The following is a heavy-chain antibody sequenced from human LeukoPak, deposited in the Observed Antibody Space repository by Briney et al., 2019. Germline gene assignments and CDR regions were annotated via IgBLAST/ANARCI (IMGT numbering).Heavy chain of an antibody. D-gene: IGHD3-22*01. V-gene: IGHV4-59*01. Sequence: PSETLSLTCTVSGGSLSSYYWSWIRQPPGKGLEWIGYIYYSGSTNYNPSLKSRVTISVDTSKNQFSLKLSSVTAADTAVYYCARADPVVTDYYYYGMDVWGQGTTVTVSS. CDR3: ARADPVVTDYYYYGMDV. J-gene: IGHJ6*02. CDR2: IYYSGST. CDR1: GGSLSSYY.